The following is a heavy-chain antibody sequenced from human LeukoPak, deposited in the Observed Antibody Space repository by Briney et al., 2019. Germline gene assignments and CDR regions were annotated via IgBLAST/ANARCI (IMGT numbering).Heavy chain of an antibody. CDR3: ARDYSNEAGYRPTAIQYALDI. CDR2: VSGSGRYI. V-gene: IGHV3-21*01. CDR1: EFIFSTYS. D-gene: IGHD2-21*02. J-gene: IGHJ3*02. Sequence: PGGSLRLSCAASEFIFSTYSMNWVRQAPGKGLEWVSSVSGSGRYIYYADSVKGRFTIFRDNAKNSLYLQMNSLRVEDTAVYYCARDYSNEAGYRPTAIQYALDIWGQGTMVTVSS.